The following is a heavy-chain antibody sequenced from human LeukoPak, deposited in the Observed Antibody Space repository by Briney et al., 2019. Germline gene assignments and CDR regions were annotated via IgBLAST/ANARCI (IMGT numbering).Heavy chain of an antibody. J-gene: IGHJ4*02. CDR3: ARVTSGPLDY. Sequence: ASVKVSCKASGGTFSSYAISWVRQAPGQGLEWMGGIIPIFGTANYAQKFQGRVTITADESTSTAYMELSSLRSGDTAVYYCARVTSGPLDYWGQGTLVTVSS. D-gene: IGHD5-12*01. V-gene: IGHV1-69*13. CDR1: GGTFSSYA. CDR2: IIPIFGTA.